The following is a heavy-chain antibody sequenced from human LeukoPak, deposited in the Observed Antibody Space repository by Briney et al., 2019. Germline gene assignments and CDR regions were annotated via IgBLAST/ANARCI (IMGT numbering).Heavy chain of an antibody. J-gene: IGHJ4*02. CDR3: AKGQELDDGVFDS. V-gene: IGHV3-23*01. Sequence: GGSLRLSCTASGFTFSSLAMTWVRQAPGKGLEWVSTIRSNGDTIYNADSVKGRFTISRDNSKNTLYLELNSLRVEDTATFYCAKGQELDDGVFDSWGQGTMVTVSS. CDR2: IRSNGDTI. CDR1: GFTFSSLA. D-gene: IGHD1-1*01.